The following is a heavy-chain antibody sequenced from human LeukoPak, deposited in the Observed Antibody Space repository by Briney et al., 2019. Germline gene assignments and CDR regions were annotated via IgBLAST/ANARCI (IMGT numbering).Heavy chain of an antibody. Sequence: PGGSLRLSCAASGFTFSSYWMSWVRQAPGKGLEWVANIKQDGSEKYSVDSVEGRFTISRDNAKNSLYLQMNSLRAEDTAVYYCAREGQSPGYGGKPGDDWGQGTLVIVSS. CDR2: IKQDGSEK. D-gene: IGHD4-23*01. J-gene: IGHJ4*02. CDR1: GFTFSSYW. V-gene: IGHV3-7*01. CDR3: AREGQSPGYGGKPGDD.